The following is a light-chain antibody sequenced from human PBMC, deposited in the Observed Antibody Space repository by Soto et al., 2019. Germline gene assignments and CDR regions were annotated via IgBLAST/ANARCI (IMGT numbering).Light chain of an antibody. Sequence: EIVLTQSPATLSLSPGERATLSCRASQSVSTYLAWYQQKPGQAPRLLIYDTTNRAPGLPARFRDRGSGPDFTLTVSRLEPEDFAVYYCQQYDASPETFGQGTKVDIK. V-gene: IGKV3-11*01. J-gene: IGKJ1*01. CDR2: DTT. CDR3: QQYDASPET. CDR1: QSVSTY.